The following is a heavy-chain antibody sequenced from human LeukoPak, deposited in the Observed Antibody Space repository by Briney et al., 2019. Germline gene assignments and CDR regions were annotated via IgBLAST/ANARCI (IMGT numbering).Heavy chain of an antibody. Sequence: ASVKVSCKASGYTFTGYYMHWVRQAPGQGLEWMGRINLNSGATNYAQKFQGRVTLTRDTSISTAYMELSGLESDDTAVYYCAADTSGYNLSDYWGQGNLVTVSS. V-gene: IGHV1-2*06. D-gene: IGHD3-22*01. CDR1: GYTFTGYY. J-gene: IGHJ4*02. CDR3: AADTSGYNLSDY. CDR2: INLNSGAT.